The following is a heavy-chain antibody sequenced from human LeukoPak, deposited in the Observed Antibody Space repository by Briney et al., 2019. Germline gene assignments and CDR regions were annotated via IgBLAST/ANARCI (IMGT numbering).Heavy chain of an antibody. V-gene: IGHV3-23*01. CDR2: ISGSGGST. Sequence: GGSLRLSCAASGFTFSSYAMSWVRQAPGKGLEWVSAISGSGGSTYYADSVKGRFTISRDNSKDTLYLQMNSLRAEDTAVYYCAKDPTPPVYDILTGYYWFDPWGQGTLVTVSS. D-gene: IGHD3-9*01. CDR1: GFTFSSYA. J-gene: IGHJ5*02. CDR3: AKDPTPPVYDILTGYYWFDP.